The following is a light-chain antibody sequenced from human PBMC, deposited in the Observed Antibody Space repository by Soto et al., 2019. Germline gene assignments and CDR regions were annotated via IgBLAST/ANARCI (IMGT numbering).Light chain of an antibody. J-gene: IGKJ2*01. CDR1: RSVAYF. V-gene: IGKV1-39*01. CDR2: AAS. CDR3: QQSYSVPPT. Sequence: DIQLTQSPASLSASIGDRVTITCRASRSVAYFLNWYQHKPGKAPGLLIYAASTLETGVPTRFSGTYSGTDFTLTISNLQPEDFGTYFCQQSYSVPPTFGQGTKV.